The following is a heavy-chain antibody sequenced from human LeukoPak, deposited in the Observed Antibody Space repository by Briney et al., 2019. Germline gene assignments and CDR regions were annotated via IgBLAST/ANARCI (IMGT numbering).Heavy chain of an antibody. V-gene: IGHV1-2*02. J-gene: IGHJ4*02. D-gene: IGHD1-26*01. CDR1: GYIFTGYY. CDR2: INPNSGGT. Sequence: ASVKVSCKASGYIFTGYYMHWVRQAPGQGLEWMGWINPNSGGTNYAQKFQGRVTMTRDTSIRTAYMELSRLRSDDTAVYYCAAPLGATEAFDYCGQGTLVTVSS. CDR3: AAPLGATEAFDY.